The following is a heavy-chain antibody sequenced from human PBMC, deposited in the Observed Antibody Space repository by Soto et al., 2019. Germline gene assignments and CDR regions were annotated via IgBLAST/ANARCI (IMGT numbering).Heavy chain of an antibody. J-gene: IGHJ6*02. V-gene: IGHV3-33*01. CDR2: IWYDGSNK. Sequence: PGGSLRLSCAASEFSFNSYGMHWVRQAPGKGLEWVAFIWYDGSNKYYADSVRGRFTISRDNSKDTLYLQMNSLRVEDTAVYFCARDQDGTIFRNYYYGLDVWGQGTTVTVSS. CDR3: ARDQDGTIFRNYYYGLDV. D-gene: IGHD3-3*01. CDR1: EFSFNSYG.